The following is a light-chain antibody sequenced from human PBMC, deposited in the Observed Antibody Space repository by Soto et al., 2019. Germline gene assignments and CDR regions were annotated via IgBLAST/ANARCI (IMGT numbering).Light chain of an antibody. CDR1: QSISSW. V-gene: IGKV1-5*01. J-gene: IGKJ1*01. Sequence: DIQMAQSPSTLSASVGDRVTITCRASQSISSWLAWYQQKPGKAPKLLIYDASSLQSGVPSRFSGSGSGTEFTLTISSLQPDDFATYYCQQYKRYWTFGQGTRWIS. CDR2: DAS. CDR3: QQYKRYWT.